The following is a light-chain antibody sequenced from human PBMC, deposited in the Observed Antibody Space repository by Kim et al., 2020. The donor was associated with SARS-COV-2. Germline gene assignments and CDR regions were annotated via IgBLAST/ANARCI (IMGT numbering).Light chain of an antibody. V-gene: IGKV3-11*01. CDR2: EAS. Sequence: SPGETASLSCRARQRVSSFLAWYLQKPGQAPRRLFYEASNRATGIPARFSGSGSGTDFTLTISSLEPEDFAVYYCQQRSKWPPTFGQGTKVDIK. CDR3: QQRSKWPPT. CDR1: QRVSSF. J-gene: IGKJ1*01.